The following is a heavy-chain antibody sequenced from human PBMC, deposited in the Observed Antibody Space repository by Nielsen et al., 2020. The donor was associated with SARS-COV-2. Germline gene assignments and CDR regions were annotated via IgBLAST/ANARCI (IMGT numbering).Heavy chain of an antibody. Sequence: GGSLRLSCAASGFTFSSLWMSWVRQVPGKGLEWVAHMWYHGGDENYADSVRGRFTISRDLSKNTVYLQMSSLRVEDTAVYYCARDLTFGAYWFDPWSQGTLVTVSS. V-gene: IGHV3-33*08. CDR2: MWYHGGDE. CDR3: ARDLTFGAYWFDP. D-gene: IGHD3/OR15-3a*01. J-gene: IGHJ5*02. CDR1: GFTFSSLW.